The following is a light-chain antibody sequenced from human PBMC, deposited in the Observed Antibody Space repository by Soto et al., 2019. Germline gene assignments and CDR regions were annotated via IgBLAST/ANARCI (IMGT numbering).Light chain of an antibody. Sequence: QSALTQPPSVSGSPGQSVTLSCTGTSSDIGSVSWYQQPPGTAPKLMIYEVNNRPSGVPDRFSGSKSGNTASPTISGLQADDEADYYCSSYRNGRVFGGGTKVTVL. CDR1: SSDIGS. V-gene: IGLV2-18*02. J-gene: IGLJ3*02. CDR3: SSYRNGRV. CDR2: EVN.